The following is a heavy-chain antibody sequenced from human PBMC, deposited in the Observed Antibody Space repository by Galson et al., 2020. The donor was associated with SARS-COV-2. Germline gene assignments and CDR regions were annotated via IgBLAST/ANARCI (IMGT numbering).Heavy chain of an antibody. Sequence: GGSLRLSCAASGFTFNSYEMNWVRQAPGKGLEWISYISTSGSGAYYADSVKGRFTISRDNAKNSLYLQMNSLRAEDTAAYYCVKLSCGGDCLKRYFDYWGQGTLVTVSS. J-gene: IGHJ4*02. V-gene: IGHV3-48*03. CDR1: GFTFNSYE. CDR2: ISTSGSGA. D-gene: IGHD2-21*02. CDR3: VKLSCGGDCLKRYFDY.